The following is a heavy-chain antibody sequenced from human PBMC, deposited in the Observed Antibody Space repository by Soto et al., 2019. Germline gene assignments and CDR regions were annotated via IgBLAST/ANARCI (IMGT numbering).Heavy chain of an antibody. CDR2: FYSGGST. CDR3: VKQLLSLIVVADAFDI. V-gene: IGHV3-53*01. Sequence: EVQLVESGGGLIQPGGSLRLSCAASGLTVGSNYMTWVRQAPGKGLEWVANFYSGGSTYYADSVKGRFTISRDNSKNTVHLLMKNLRADDTALYYCVKQLLSLIVVADAFDIWGQGTMVTVS. CDR1: GLTVGSNY. J-gene: IGHJ3*02. D-gene: IGHD3-22*01.